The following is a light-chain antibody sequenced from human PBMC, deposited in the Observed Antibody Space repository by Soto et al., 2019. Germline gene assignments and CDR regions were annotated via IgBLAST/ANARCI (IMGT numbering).Light chain of an antibody. CDR1: QSVSSN. Sequence: EIVMTQSPATLSVSPGERATLSCRASQSVSSNLAWYQQKPGQAPRLLIYGASTRATGIPARFSGSGSGTEFTLTTSRLQSEDFAVYYCQQYNNWPSWTFGQGTKVDIK. V-gene: IGKV3-15*01. CDR2: GAS. J-gene: IGKJ1*01. CDR3: QQYNNWPSWT.